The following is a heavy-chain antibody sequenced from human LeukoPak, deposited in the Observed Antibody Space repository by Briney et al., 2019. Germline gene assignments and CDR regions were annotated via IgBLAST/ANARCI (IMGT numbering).Heavy chain of an antibody. Sequence: PSETLSLTCTVSGDSISSANYYLSWIRQHPGKGLEWIGYIYYGGSTNYKPSLKSRATISLDTSKNQFSLKLSSVTAADTAVYYCARSRDDHDTSGAGHGMDVWGQGTTVTVSS. CDR2: IYYGGST. J-gene: IGHJ6*02. CDR3: ARSRDDHDTSGAGHGMDV. CDR1: GDSISSANYY. V-gene: IGHV4-31*03. D-gene: IGHD1-26*01.